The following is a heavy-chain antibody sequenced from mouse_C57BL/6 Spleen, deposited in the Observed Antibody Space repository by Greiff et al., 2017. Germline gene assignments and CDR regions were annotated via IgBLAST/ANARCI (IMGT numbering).Heavy chain of an antibody. D-gene: IGHD2-5*01. CDR3: ARQDSNYVTWFAY. Sequence: DVKLVESGGDLVKPGGSLKLSCAASGFTFSSYGMSWVRQTPDKRLEWVATISSGGSYTYYPDSVKGRFTISRDNAKNTLYLQMSSLKSEDTAMYYCARQDSNYVTWFAYWGQGTLVTVSA. CDR2: ISSGGSYT. J-gene: IGHJ3*01. V-gene: IGHV5-6*02. CDR1: GFTFSSYG.